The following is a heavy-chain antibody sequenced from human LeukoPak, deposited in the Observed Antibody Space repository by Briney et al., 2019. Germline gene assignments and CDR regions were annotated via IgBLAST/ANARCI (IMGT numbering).Heavy chain of an antibody. Sequence: GGSLRLSCAASGFTFSSYGMHWVRQAPGRGLEWVAFIRYDGSNKYYADSVKGRFTISRDNSKNTLYLQMNSLRAEGTAVYYCAKGRYSSGWYYFDYWGQGTLVTVSS. CDR3: AKGRYSSGWYYFDY. CDR2: IRYDGSNK. J-gene: IGHJ4*02. V-gene: IGHV3-30*02. CDR1: GFTFSSYG. D-gene: IGHD6-19*01.